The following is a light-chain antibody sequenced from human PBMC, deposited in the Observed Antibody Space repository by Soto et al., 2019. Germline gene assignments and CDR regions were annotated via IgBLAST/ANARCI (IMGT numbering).Light chain of an antibody. J-gene: IGLJ1*01. CDR3: SSYTSSSTYV. CDR2: DVT. V-gene: IGLV2-14*01. CDR1: RSDVGGSKY. Sequence: QSALTQPASVSGSPGQSITISCTGTRSDVGGSKYVSWYQQHPGKAPKLMIYDVTNRPSGVSNRFAGSKSGNTASLTISGLQAEDEADYYCSSYTSSSTYVFGTGTKLTVL.